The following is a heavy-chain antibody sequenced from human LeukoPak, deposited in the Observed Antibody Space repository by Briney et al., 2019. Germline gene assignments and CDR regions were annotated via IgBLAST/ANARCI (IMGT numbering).Heavy chain of an antibody. CDR3: ARVGTAGDAFDI. CDR1: GFTVSSNY. J-gene: IGHJ3*02. Sequence: GGSLRLSCAASGFTVSSNYMSWVRQAPGKGLEWDSAISGSGGSTYYADSVKGRFTISRDNAKNSLYLQMNSLRAEDTAVYYCARVGTAGDAFDIWGQGTMVTVSS. CDR2: ISGSGGST. V-gene: IGHV3-21*01. D-gene: IGHD1-1*01.